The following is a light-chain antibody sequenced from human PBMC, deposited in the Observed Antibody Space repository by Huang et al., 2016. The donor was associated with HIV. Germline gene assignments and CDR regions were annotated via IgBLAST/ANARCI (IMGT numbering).Light chain of an antibody. CDR3: QQRSNWAPIT. V-gene: IGKV3-11*01. CDR2: DAS. J-gene: IGKJ4*01. Sequence: EIVLTQSPATLSLSPGERATLSCRASQSVSSYLAWYQQKPGQAPRLLIYDASNRATGIPARFSVSGSGTDFTLTISSLEPEDFAVYYCQQRSNWAPITFGGGTKVEIK. CDR1: QSVSSY.